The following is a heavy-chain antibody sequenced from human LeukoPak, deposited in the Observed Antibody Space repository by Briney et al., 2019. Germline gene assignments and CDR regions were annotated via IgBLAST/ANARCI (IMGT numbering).Heavy chain of an antibody. CDR2: INGDGSST. CDR3: ARGTLVDY. V-gene: IGHV3-74*01. CDR1: GFTFSSYW. J-gene: IGHJ4*02. D-gene: IGHD6-13*01. Sequence: GGSLRLSCAASGFTFSSYWMHWVRQAPGKGLVWVSRINGDGSSTSYADSVKGRFTISRDNAKNSLYLQMNSLRAEDTAVYYCARGTLVDYWGQGTLVTVSS.